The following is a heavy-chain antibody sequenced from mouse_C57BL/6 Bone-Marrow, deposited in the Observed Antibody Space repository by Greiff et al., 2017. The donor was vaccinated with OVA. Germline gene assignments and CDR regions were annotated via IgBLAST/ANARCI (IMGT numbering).Heavy chain of an antibody. J-gene: IGHJ2*01. CDR2: IYPGDGDT. CDR1: GYAFSSSW. D-gene: IGHD2-3*01. CDR3: ARSCSDDYYAFGY. V-gene: IGHV1-82*01. Sequence: QVQLQQSGPELVKPGASVKISCKASGYAFSSSWMNWVKQRPGKGLEWIGRIYPGDGDTNYNGKFKGKATLTADKSSSTAYMQLSSLTSEDSAVYYCARSCSDDYYAFGYWGQGTTLTVSS.